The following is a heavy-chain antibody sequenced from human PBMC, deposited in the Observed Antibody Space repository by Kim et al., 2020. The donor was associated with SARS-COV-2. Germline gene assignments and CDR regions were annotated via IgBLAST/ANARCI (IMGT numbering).Heavy chain of an antibody. D-gene: IGHD4-17*01. CDR2: IWYDGSNK. Sequence: GGSLRLSCAASGFTFSSYGMHWVRQAPGKGLEWVAVIWYDGSNKYYADSVKGRFTISRDNSKNTLYLQMNSLRAEDTAVYYCARAPDYGDYEDYGMDVWGQGTTVTVSS. J-gene: IGHJ6*02. CDR3: ARAPDYGDYEDYGMDV. CDR1: GFTFSSYG. V-gene: IGHV3-33*01.